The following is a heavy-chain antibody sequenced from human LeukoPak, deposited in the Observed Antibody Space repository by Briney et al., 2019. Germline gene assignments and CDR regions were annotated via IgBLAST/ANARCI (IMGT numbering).Heavy chain of an antibody. CDR2: IYHSGST. J-gene: IGHJ4*02. V-gene: IGHV4-34*01. Sequence: SETLSLTCAVYGGSSSGYYWSWIRQPPGKGLEWIGEIYHSGSTNYNPSLKSRVTISVDKSKNQFSLKLSSVTAADTAVYYCARDGAAAGTEYFDYWGQGTLVTVSS. D-gene: IGHD6-13*01. CDR1: GGSSSGYY. CDR3: ARDGAAAGTEYFDY.